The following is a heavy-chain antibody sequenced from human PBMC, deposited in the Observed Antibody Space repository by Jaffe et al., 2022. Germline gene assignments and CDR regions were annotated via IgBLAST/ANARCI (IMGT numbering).Heavy chain of an antibody. D-gene: IGHD3-10*01. CDR3: ARRIAKYYYGSGSYLAFDI. CDR1: GGSFSGYY. J-gene: IGHJ3*02. CDR2: INHSGST. Sequence: QVQLQQWGAGLLKPSETLSLTCAVYGGSFSGYYWSWIRQPPGKGLEWIGEINHSGSTNYNPSLKSRVTISVDTSKNQFSLKLSSVTAADTAVYYCARRIAKYYYGSGSYLAFDIWGQGTMVTVSS. V-gene: IGHV4-34*01.